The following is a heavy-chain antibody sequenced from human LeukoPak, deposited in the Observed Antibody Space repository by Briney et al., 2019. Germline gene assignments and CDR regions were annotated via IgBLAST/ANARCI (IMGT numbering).Heavy chain of an antibody. D-gene: IGHD2-8*01. J-gene: IGHJ4*02. CDR1: GGSISSGDYC. CDR2: IFHSGST. CDR3: ASLLVYAMGFDY. Sequence: SETLSLTCTVSGGSISSGDYCWGWVRQHPGKGLEWIGYIFHSGSTSYNPSLKSRVTISVDTSKNQFSLKLSSVTAADTAVYYCASLLVYAMGFDYWGQGTLVTVSS. V-gene: IGHV4-30-4*08.